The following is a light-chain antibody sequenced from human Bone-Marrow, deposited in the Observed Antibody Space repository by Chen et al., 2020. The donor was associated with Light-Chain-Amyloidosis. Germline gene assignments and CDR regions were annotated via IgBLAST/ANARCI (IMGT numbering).Light chain of an antibody. CDR3: QSADSSGTYEVI. CDR1: DLPTKY. Sequence: SYELTQPPSVSVSPGPTARITCSGDDLPTKYAYWYQQKPGQAPVLVIHRDTERPSGISERFSGSSSGTTATLTISGVQAEDDADYHCQSADSSGTYEVIFGGGTKLTVL. J-gene: IGLJ2*01. V-gene: IGLV3-25*03. CDR2: RDT.